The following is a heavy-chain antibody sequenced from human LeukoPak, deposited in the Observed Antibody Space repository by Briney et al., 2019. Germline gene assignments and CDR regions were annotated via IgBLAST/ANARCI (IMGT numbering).Heavy chain of an antibody. CDR3: ARGGYRRFLEWLPHYYFDY. CDR1: GGSIRSSYYY. CDR2: IYDSGST. D-gene: IGHD3-3*01. Sequence: SETLSLTCTVSGGSIRSSYYYWGWVRQPPGKGLEWIGSIYDSGSTNYNPSLKSRVTISVDTSKNQFSLKLSSVTAADTAVYYCARGGYRRFLEWLPHYYFDYWGQGTLVTVSS. J-gene: IGHJ4*02. V-gene: IGHV4-39*07.